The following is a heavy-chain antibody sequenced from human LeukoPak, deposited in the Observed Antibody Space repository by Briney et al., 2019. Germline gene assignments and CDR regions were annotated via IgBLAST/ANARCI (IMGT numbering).Heavy chain of an antibody. CDR2: IYYSGST. Sequence: PGGSLRLSCAASGFTFSSYAMSWVRQAPGKGLEWIGYIYYSGSTNYNPSLKSRVTISVDTSKNQFSLKLSSVTAADTAVYYCARARTSWRGVGYYYYMDVWGKGTTVTVSS. CDR3: ARARTSWRGVGYYYYMDV. J-gene: IGHJ6*03. CDR1: GFTFSSYA. V-gene: IGHV4-59*01. D-gene: IGHD2-2*01.